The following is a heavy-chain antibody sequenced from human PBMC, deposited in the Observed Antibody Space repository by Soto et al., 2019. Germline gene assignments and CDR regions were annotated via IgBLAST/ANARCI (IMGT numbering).Heavy chain of an antibody. D-gene: IGHD6-13*01. J-gene: IGHJ6*02. V-gene: IGHV1-69*01. CDR3: ARSASIAAAATLSYHGLDV. CDR1: GGTFSSYA. CDR2: IIPIYGTA. Sequence: QVQLVQSGAEEKKPGSSVKVSCKASGGTFSSYAISWVRQAPGQGLEWMGGIIPIYGTANYAQQVQGRVTIAAREPPSPAYIELRSLRSVDTALYCCARSASIAAAATLSYHGLDVCAPGTTVTVSS.